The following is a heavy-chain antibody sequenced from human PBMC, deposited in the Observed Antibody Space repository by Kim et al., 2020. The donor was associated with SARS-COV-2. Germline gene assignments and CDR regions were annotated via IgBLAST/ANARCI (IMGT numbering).Heavy chain of an antibody. V-gene: IGHV1-8*01. J-gene: IGHJ4*02. CDR1: GYTFTSYD. D-gene: IGHD2-2*02. Sequence: ASVKVSCKASGYTFTSYDINWVRQAPGQGLEWMGWMNPNSGNTGYAQKFQGRVTMTRNTSISTAYMELSSLRSEDTAVYYCARGLKRGGVVPAAIAVGYWGEGTLVSVSS. CDR3: ARGLKRGGVVPAAIAVGY. CDR2: MNPNSGNT.